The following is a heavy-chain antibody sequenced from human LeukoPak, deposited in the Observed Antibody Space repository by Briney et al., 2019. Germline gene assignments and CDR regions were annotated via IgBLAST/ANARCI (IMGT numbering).Heavy chain of an antibody. CDR1: GGSISSYY. J-gene: IGHJ4*02. Sequence: PSETLSLTCTVSGGSISSYYWSWIRQPPGKGLEWIGYIYYSGSTNYNPSLKSRVTISVDTSKNQFSLKLSSVTAADTAVNYCARSGSKSGTDYWGQGTLVTVSS. D-gene: IGHD3-10*01. CDR2: IYYSGST. CDR3: ARSGSKSGTDY. V-gene: IGHV4-59*01.